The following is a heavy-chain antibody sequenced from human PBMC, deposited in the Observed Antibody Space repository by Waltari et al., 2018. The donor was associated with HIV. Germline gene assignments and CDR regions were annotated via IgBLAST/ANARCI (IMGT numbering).Heavy chain of an antibody. Sequence: QLQLQESGPGLVKPSETLSLTCTVSGGSISSSSYYWGWIRQPPGKGLEWIGSIYYSGSTYYNPSLKSRVTISVDTSKNQFSLKLSSVTAADTAVYYCAKLMTTVTKPGMDVWGQGTTVTVSS. CDR3: AKLMTTVTKPGMDV. CDR1: GGSISSSSYY. D-gene: IGHD4-4*01. V-gene: IGHV4-39*07. CDR2: IYYSGST. J-gene: IGHJ6*02.